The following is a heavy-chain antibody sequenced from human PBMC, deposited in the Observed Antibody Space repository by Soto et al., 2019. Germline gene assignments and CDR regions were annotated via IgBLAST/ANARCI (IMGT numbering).Heavy chain of an antibody. J-gene: IGHJ3*02. Sequence: ASVKVSCKASGYTFTSYAMHWVRQAPGQRLEWMGWINAGNGNTKYSQKFQGRVTITRDTSASTAYMELSSLRSEDTAVYYCAREVMLLVPAAISACFYIWGQGTMVTVSS. D-gene: IGHD2-2*02. CDR3: AREVMLLVPAAISACFYI. V-gene: IGHV1-3*01. CDR2: INAGNGNT. CDR1: GYTFTSYA.